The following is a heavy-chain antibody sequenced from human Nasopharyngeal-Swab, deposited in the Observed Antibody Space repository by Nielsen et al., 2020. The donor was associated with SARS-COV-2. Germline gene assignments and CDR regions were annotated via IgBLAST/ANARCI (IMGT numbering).Heavy chain of an antibody. D-gene: IGHD1-20*01. CDR2: IYHSVST. V-gene: IGHV4-38-2*02. Sequence: PGKGLEWIGSIYHSVSTYYNPSLKSRVTISVDTSKNQFSLKLSSVTAADTAVYYGARVSVMYNWKGVVDYWGQGTLVTVSS. CDR3: ARVSVMYNWKGVVDY. J-gene: IGHJ4*02.